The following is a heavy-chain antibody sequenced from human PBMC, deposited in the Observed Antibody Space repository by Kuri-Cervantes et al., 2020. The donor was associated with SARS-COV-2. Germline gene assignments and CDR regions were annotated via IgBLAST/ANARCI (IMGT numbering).Heavy chain of an antibody. Sequence: SVKVSCKASGGTFSSHAITWVRHAPGQGLEWMGVIIPVSDTTNYAQTLQGRITTSADKSTTTSYMELSSLTSIDTAVYYCAHITGTNGFGMDVWGQGTTVTVSS. V-gene: IGHV1-69*06. J-gene: IGHJ6*02. CDR3: AHITGTNGFGMDV. D-gene: IGHD1-20*01. CDR1: GGTFSSHA. CDR2: IIPVSDTT.